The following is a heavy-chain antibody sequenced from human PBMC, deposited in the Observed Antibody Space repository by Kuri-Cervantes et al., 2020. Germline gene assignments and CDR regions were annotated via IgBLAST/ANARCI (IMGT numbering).Heavy chain of an antibody. CDR1: GYTFTSYD. CDR2: MNPNSGNT. J-gene: IGHJ4*02. V-gene: IGHV1-8*01. D-gene: IGHD3-22*01. CDR3: ARSYDTSGYANSLDS. Sequence: ASVKVSCKASGYTFTSYDINWVRQATGQGLEWMGWMNPNSGNTGYAQNFQGRVTMTTDTSTSTSFMELRSLRSDDTAVYCCARSYDTSGYANSLDSWGRGTLVTVSS.